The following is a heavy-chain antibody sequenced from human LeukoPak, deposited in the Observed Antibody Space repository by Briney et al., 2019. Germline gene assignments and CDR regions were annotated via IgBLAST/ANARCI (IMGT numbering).Heavy chain of an antibody. Sequence: PGGSLRLSWAASGFTFSSYSINWVRQAPGKGLEWVSSISSSSTYIYYADSVKGRFTISRDNAKNSLYLQMNSLRAEDTAVYYCARGGQQLVPDYWGQGTLVTVSS. J-gene: IGHJ4*02. D-gene: IGHD6-13*01. CDR3: ARGGQQLVPDY. CDR2: ISSSSTYI. V-gene: IGHV3-21*01. CDR1: GFTFSSYS.